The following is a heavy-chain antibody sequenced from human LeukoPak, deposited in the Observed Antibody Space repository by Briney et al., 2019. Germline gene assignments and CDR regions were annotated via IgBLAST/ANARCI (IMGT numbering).Heavy chain of an antibody. D-gene: IGHD2-21*01. V-gene: IGHV4-30-4*01. CDR2: IYYSGST. CDR3: ARASVIYYYGMDV. Sequence: SQTLSLTCTVSGGSISSGDYCWSWIRQPPGKGREWIGYIYYSGSTYYNPSLKSRVTISVDTSKNQFSLKLSSVTAADTAVYYCARASVIYYYGMDVWGQGTTVTVSS. CDR1: GGSISSGDYC. J-gene: IGHJ6*02.